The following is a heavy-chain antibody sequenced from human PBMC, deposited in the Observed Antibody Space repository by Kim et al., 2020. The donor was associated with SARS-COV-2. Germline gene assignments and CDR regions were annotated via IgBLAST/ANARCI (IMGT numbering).Heavy chain of an antibody. Sequence: ASVKVSCKASGYTFTSYAMHWVRQAPGQRLEWMGWINAGNGNTKYPQKFQDRVTITRDTSASTAYMELSSLSSEDTAVYYCARGLVAGRTVYWGQGTLVTVPS. J-gene: IGHJ4*02. D-gene: IGHD6-19*01. CDR2: INAGNGNT. V-gene: IGHV1-3*01. CDR3: ARGLVAGRTVY. CDR1: GYTFTSYA.